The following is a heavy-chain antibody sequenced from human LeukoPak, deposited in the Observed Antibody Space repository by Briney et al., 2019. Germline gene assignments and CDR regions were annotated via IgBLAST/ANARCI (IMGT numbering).Heavy chain of an antibody. CDR3: TRAASSGPLFTYHMDV. V-gene: IGHV4-38-2*02. CDR1: GYSISSGYY. D-gene: IGHD3-22*01. CDR2: IYSSRS. Sequence: SETLSLTCTVSGYSISSGYYWGWIRQPPGKGLEWIGRIYSSRSIYNPSLKSRVTMSVDTSKNQFSLKLSSVTAADTAVYYCTRAASSGPLFTYHMDVWGKGTTVTVSS. J-gene: IGHJ6*03.